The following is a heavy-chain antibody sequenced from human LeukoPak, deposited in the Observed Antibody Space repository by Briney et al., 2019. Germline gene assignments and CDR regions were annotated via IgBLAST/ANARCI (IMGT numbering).Heavy chain of an antibody. V-gene: IGHV7-4-1*02. CDR3: ARGFRYYYDSSGYYLDY. J-gene: IGHJ4*02. D-gene: IGHD3-22*01. CDR2: INTNTGNP. CDR1: GYTFTSYA. Sequence: ASVKVSGKASGYTFTSYAMNWVRQAPGQGLEWMGWINTNTGNPTYAQGFTGRFVFSLDTSVSTAYLQISSLKAEDTAVYYCARGFRYYYDSSGYYLDYWGQGTLVTVSS.